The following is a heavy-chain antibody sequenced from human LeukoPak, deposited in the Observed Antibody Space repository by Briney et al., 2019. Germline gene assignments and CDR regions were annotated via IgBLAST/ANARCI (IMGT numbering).Heavy chain of an antibody. V-gene: IGHV1-69*05. CDR3: AKDDGSATMGFDS. CDR1: GGTFSNYA. Sequence: GASVKASCKASGGTFSNYAFSWVRQAPGQGLEWMGGIIPIFRTTNYAEQFQGGVTITTDESTNTAYLDLSSLRSEDTAVYYCAKDDGSATMGFDSWGQGTLVSVSS. J-gene: IGHJ5*01. CDR2: IIPIFRTT. D-gene: IGHD1-26*01.